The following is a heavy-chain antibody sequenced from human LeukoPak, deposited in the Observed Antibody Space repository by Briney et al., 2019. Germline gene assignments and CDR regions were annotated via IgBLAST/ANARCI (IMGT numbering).Heavy chain of an antibody. Sequence: PSETLSLTCTVSGGSISSYYWSWIRQPPGKGLEWIGYICYSGGTSYNPSLKSRVTISVDTSKNQFSLRLSSVTAADTAVYYCARLYSSSLGRVFDYWGQGTLVTVSS. CDR1: GGSISSYY. J-gene: IGHJ4*02. V-gene: IGHV4-59*01. D-gene: IGHD6-13*01. CDR3: ARLYSSSLGRVFDY. CDR2: ICYSGGT.